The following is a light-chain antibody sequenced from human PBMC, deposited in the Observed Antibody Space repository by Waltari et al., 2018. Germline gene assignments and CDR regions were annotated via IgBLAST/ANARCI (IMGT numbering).Light chain of an antibody. Sequence: QSALTQPASVSGSPGQSISISCIGTSRDVGPYNLVSWYQPHPGKAPKLIVFEASKRPSGVSNRLSGSKAANTASLIISGLQADDEADYYCCSYAGSGSWVFGGGTKVTVI. CDR3: CSYAGSGSWV. CDR2: EAS. CDR1: SRDVGPYNL. J-gene: IGLJ3*02. V-gene: IGLV2-23*01.